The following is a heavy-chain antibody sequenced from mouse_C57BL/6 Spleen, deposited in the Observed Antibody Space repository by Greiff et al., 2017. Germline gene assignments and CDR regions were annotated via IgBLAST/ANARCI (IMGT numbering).Heavy chain of an antibody. J-gene: IGHJ2*01. CDR3: ARTALRGGRDFDY. Sequence: VQLQQPGAELVKPGASVKMSCKASGYTFTSYWITWVKQRPGQGLEWIGDIYPGSGSTNYNEKFKSKATLTVDTSSSTADMQLSSLTAEDSAVYYGARTALRGGRDFDYWGQGTTLTVSS. V-gene: IGHV1-55*01. CDR1: GYTFTSYW. CDR2: IYPGSGST. D-gene: IGHD1-2*01.